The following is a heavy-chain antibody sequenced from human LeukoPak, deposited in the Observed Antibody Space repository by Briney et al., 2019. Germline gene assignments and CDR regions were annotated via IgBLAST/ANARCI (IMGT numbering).Heavy chain of an antibody. CDR2: ISSSSSTI. Sequence: GGSLRLSCTTSGFTFSSYSMNWVRQAPGKGLEWVSYISSSSSTIHYADSVKGRFTISRDNAKNTLYLQMNSLRAEDTAVYYCAKVPSSLGFAFDIWGQGTMVTVSS. V-gene: IGHV3-48*01. CDR1: GFTFSSYS. J-gene: IGHJ3*02. CDR3: AKVPSSLGFAFDI. D-gene: IGHD6-25*01.